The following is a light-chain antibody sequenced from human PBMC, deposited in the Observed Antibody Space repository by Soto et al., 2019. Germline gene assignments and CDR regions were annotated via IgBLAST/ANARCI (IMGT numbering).Light chain of an antibody. J-gene: IGKJ1*01. CDR2: AAS. Sequence: IQLTQSPSSLSASVGDRVTITCRASQGISSYLAWYQQKPGKAPKLLIYAASTLQSGVPSRFSGSGSGTDFTLTISSLQPDDFATYYCQQLNSYPRTFGQRTKVEIK. V-gene: IGKV1-9*01. CDR3: QQLNSYPRT. CDR1: QGISSY.